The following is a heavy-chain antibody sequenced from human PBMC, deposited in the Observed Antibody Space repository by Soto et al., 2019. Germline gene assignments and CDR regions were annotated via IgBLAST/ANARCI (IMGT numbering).Heavy chain of an antibody. CDR1: GDSIRSSSYS. CDR2: ITYSGST. J-gene: IGHJ6*02. CDR3: ARVRGTNPAGYRSGGYRGYYYGRDV. D-gene: IGHD6-19*01. V-gene: IGHV4-39*07. Sequence: SETLSLTCTVSGDSIRSSSYSWDWIRQSPGRGLEWIGEITYSGSTNYNPSLKSPVTISVDTSKNQFSLKLSSVIAADSAVYFGARVRGTNPAGYRSGGYRGYYYGRDVGGQGTTVTVSS.